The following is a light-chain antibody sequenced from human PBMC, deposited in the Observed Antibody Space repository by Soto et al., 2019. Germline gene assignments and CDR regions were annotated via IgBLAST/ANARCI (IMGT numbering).Light chain of an antibody. Sequence: QSALTQPASVSGSPGQSITISCTGTSSDVGGYYYVSWYQQHPGNAPKLIVHDVSNRPSGVSNRFSGSKSGNTASLTISGLRAEDEADYYCSSYASSSTRVFGTGTKLTVL. V-gene: IGLV2-14*01. CDR3: SSYASSSTRV. J-gene: IGLJ1*01. CDR2: DVS. CDR1: SSDVGGYYY.